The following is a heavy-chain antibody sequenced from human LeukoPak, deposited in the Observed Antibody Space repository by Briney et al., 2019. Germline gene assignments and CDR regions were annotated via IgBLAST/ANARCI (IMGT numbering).Heavy chain of an antibody. CDR1: GFTFSSYW. CDR3: ARVHGGSGSYYDRYCFDY. Sequence: GGSLRLSCAASGFTFSSYWMSWVRQAPGKGLEWVANIKQDGREKYYVDSVKGRFTISRDNAKNSLYLQMNNLRAEDTAVYYCARVHGGSGSYYDRYCFDYWGQGTLVTVSS. CDR2: IKQDGREK. J-gene: IGHJ4*02. D-gene: IGHD3-10*01. V-gene: IGHV3-7*03.